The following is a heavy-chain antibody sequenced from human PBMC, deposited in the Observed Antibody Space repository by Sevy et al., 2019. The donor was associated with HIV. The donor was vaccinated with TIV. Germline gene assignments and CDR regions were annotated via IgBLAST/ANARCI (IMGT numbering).Heavy chain of an antibody. Sequence: GGSLRLSCAASGFTFNSYGMHWVRQAPGKGLEWVAFIQYDGDNKYYADSVKGRFTISRDNAKKTLYVQMNSLRTEDTAVYYGAKDPLISLGADLFEYWGQGTLVTVSS. CDR1: GFTFNSYG. D-gene: IGHD3-16*01. J-gene: IGHJ4*02. CDR3: AKDPLISLGADLFEY. CDR2: IQYDGDNK. V-gene: IGHV3-30*02.